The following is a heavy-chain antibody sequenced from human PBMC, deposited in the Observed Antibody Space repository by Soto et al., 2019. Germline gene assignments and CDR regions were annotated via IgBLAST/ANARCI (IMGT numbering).Heavy chain of an antibody. Sequence: EVQLVESGGGLVQPGGSLKLSCAASGFTFSGSAMHWVRQASGKGLEWVGRIRSKANSYATAYAASVKGRFTFSRDDSKNTAYLQMNSLKTEDTAVYYCTRHPTVTSGGGWGQGTLVTVSS. J-gene: IGHJ4*02. CDR2: IRSKANSYAT. V-gene: IGHV3-73*01. CDR1: GFTFSGSA. D-gene: IGHD4-17*01. CDR3: TRHPTVTSGGG.